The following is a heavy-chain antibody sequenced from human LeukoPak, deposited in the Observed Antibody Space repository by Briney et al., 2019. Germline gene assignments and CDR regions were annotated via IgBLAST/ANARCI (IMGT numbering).Heavy chain of an antibody. D-gene: IGHD3-22*01. CDR1: GFTFSSYG. J-gene: IGHJ4*02. Sequence: GGSLRLSCAASGFTFSSYGMHWVRQAPGKGLEWVAVISHDGSNKYYADSVKGRFTISKDNSKNTLYLQMNSLRAEDTAVYYCAVGYWHFDYWGQGTLVTVSS. CDR2: ISHDGSNK. V-gene: IGHV3-30*03. CDR3: AVGYWHFDY.